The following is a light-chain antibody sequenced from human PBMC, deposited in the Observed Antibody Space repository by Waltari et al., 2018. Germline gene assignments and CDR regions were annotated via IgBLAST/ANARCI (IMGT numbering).Light chain of an antibody. J-gene: IGLJ2*01. CDR1: SSDVGAYNY. Sequence: QSALTQPPSASGSPGQAITISCTGTSSDVGAYNYVSWYQQHPGKGPKLIIYEVNRRPSGVPHRFSGSNSGNTASLTVSGLQAEDEADYYCSSFTVSTHVIFGGGTKLTVL. CDR3: SSFTVSTHVI. CDR2: EVN. V-gene: IGLV2-8*01.